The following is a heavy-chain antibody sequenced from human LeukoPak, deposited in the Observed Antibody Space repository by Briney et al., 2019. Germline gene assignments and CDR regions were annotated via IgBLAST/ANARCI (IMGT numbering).Heavy chain of an antibody. CDR3: ARGNQGWRGIAQI. Sequence: PSETLSLTCAVYGGSFSGYYWSWIRQPPGKGLEWIGEINHSGSTNYNPSLKSRVTISVDTSKNQFSLKLSSVTAADTAVYYCARGNQGWRGIAQIWGQGTLVTVS. CDR2: INHSGST. V-gene: IGHV4-34*01. D-gene: IGHD6-13*01. CDR1: GGSFSGYY. J-gene: IGHJ4*02.